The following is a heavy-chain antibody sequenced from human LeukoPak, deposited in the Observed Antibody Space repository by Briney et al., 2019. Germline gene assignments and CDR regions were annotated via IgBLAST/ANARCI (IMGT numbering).Heavy chain of an antibody. J-gene: IGHJ4*02. CDR3: ASPTDLSDY. Sequence: GESLRLSCTASGFTFSSYEMNWVRQAPGKGLEWFSYISISGSIIYYADSVKGRYTISRDNAKNSLYLQMNSLRAEDTAVYYCASPTDLSDYWGQGTLVTVSS. V-gene: IGHV3-48*03. D-gene: IGHD1-14*01. CDR1: GFTFSSYE. CDR2: ISISGSII.